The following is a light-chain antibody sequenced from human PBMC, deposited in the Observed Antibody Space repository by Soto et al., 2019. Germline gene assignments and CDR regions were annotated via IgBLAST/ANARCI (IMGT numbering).Light chain of an antibody. Sequence: EIVMTQSPPALSVSPGERATLSCRASQSITTNVAWFQQKPGQAPSLLIYGASTRATAIPARFSGSGSGTDFTLTVSSLQPEDFAVYYCQHDYNLLTFGGGTKVDIK. CDR3: QHDYNLLT. J-gene: IGKJ4*01. CDR2: GAS. CDR1: QSITTN. V-gene: IGKV3D-15*01.